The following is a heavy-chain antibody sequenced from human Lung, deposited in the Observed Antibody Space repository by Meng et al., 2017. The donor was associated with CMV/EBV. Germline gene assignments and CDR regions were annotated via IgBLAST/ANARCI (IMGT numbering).Heavy chain of an antibody. CDR1: GYTFTNYY. V-gene: IGHV1-46*01. Sequence: ASVXVSCKASGYTFTNYYMHWVRQAPGQGLEWMGVINPSGGSTTYAQKFQGRLTMTRDTSTSTVYMELSSLKSEDTAMYYCARVLGQLVSPYGMDFWGQGTXVTVSS. CDR2: INPSGGST. CDR3: ARVLGQLVSPYGMDF. J-gene: IGHJ6*02. D-gene: IGHD6-13*01.